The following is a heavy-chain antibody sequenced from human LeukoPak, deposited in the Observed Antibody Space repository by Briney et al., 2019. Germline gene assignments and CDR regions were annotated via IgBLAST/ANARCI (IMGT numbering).Heavy chain of an antibody. Sequence: SKTLSLTCAVYGGSFSGYYWSWIRQPPGKGLEWIGEINHSGSTNYNPSLKSRVTISVDTSKNQFSLKLSSVTAADTAVYYCARVSMNWNRAFDYWGQGTLVTVSS. CDR3: ARVSMNWNRAFDY. D-gene: IGHD1-1*01. V-gene: IGHV4-34*01. CDR1: GGSFSGYY. CDR2: INHSGST. J-gene: IGHJ4*02.